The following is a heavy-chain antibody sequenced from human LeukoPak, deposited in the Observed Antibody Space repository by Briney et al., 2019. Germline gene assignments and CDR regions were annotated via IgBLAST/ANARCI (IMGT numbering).Heavy chain of an antibody. CDR1: GFTFSSYW. J-gene: IGHJ4*02. D-gene: IGHD2-21*02. Sequence: GGSLRLSCAASGFTFSSYWMSWVRQAPGKGLEWVANIKQDGSEKYYVDSVKGRFTISRDNAKNSVYLQMDSLRVDDTAVYYCARDIARGDYVSAYWGQGTLVTVSS. V-gene: IGHV3-7*01. CDR2: IKQDGSEK. CDR3: ARDIARGDYVSAY.